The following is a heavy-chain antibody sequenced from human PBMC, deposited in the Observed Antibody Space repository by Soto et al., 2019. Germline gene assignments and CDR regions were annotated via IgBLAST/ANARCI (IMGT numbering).Heavy chain of an antibody. Sequence: SETLSLTCAVSGYFFSSDYFWDWIRQPPGKGLEWIGSIYQSGSTYYNPSLKSRVSTSVDTSKNQFSLKLSSVTAADTAVYYCARAADGSSTPFDYWGRVAMWPVSS. V-gene: IGHV4-38-2*01. CDR1: GYFFSSDYF. CDR3: ARAADGSSTPFDY. CDR2: IYQSGST. J-gene: IGHJ4*02. D-gene: IGHD1-26*01.